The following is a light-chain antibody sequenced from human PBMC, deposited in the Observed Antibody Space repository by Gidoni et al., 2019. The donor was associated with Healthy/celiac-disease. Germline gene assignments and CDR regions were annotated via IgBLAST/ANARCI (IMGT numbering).Light chain of an antibody. J-gene: IGKJ4*01. CDR3: QQYNNWPPLT. CDR2: GAS. V-gene: IGKV3-15*01. Sequence: EIVMTHTPHTLSVSPGERATLSCRASQSVSSNLAGYQQKPGQAPRLLIYGASTRATGIPARFSGSGSGTEFTLTISSLQSEDFAVYYCQQYNNWPPLTFGGGTKVEIK. CDR1: QSVSSN.